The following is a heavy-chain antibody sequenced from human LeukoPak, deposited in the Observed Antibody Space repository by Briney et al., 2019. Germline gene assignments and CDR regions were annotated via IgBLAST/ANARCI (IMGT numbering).Heavy chain of an antibody. D-gene: IGHD2-2*01. J-gene: IGHJ6*03. CDR3: ASLRDPQLASYYCYYYMDV. CDR2: INPNSGGT. Sequence: ASVKVSCKASGYTFTGYYMHWVRQAPGQGLEWMGWINPNSGGTNYAQKFQGRVTMTRDTSISTAYMELSRLRSDDTAVYYSASLRDPQLASYYCYYYMDVWGKGTTVTVSS. V-gene: IGHV1-2*02. CDR1: GYTFTGYY.